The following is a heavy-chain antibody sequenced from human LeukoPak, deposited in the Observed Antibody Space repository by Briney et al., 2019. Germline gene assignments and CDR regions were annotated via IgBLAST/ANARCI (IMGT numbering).Heavy chain of an antibody. CDR1: GYTFTGYY. CDR2: INPNSGGT. CDR3: ARDFGVTMVRGVIAFDY. D-gene: IGHD3-10*01. V-gene: IGHV1-2*02. J-gene: IGHJ4*02. Sequence: ASVKVSCKASGYTFTGYYMHWVRQAPGQGLEWMGWINPNSGGTNYAQKFQGRVTMTRDTSISTAYMELSRLRSDDTAVYYCARDFGVTMVRGVIAFDYWGQGTLVTVSS.